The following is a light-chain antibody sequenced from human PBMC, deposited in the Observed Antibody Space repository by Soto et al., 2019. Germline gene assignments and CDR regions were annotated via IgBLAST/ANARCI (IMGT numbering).Light chain of an antibody. J-gene: IGLJ3*02. CDR1: SSDVGSYNL. V-gene: IGLV2-23*01. CDR2: EAT. CDR3: CSYVGSSTNWV. Sequence: QSVLTQPASVSGSPGQSITISCTGTSSDVGSYNLVSWYQQHPGKAPKLMIYEATKRPSGVSNRFSASKSGNTASLTISGLQAEDEGDYYCCSYVGSSTNWVFGGGTKLTVL.